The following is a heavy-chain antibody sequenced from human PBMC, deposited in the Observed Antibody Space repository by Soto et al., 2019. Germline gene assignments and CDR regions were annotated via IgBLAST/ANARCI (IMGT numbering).Heavy chain of an antibody. V-gene: IGHV4-39*02. D-gene: IGHD3-10*01. CDR2: IYYSGST. CDR1: GGSISSSSYY. CDR3: ARDGSGSYLAQFDI. J-gene: IGHJ3*02. Sequence: SETLSLTCTVSGGSISSSSYYWGWIRQPPGKGLEWIGSIYYSGSTYYNPSLKSRVTISVDTSKNQFSLKLSSVTAADTAVYYCARDGSGSYLAQFDIWGQGTMVTVSS.